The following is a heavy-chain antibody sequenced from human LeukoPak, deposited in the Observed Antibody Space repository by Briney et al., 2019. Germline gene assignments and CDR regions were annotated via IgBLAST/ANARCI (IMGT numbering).Heavy chain of an antibody. CDR2: FDPEDGET. V-gene: IGHV1-24*01. CDR3: ATDLRSSCSGGSCYSVVY. D-gene: IGHD2-15*01. CDR1: GYTLTELS. Sequence: ASVKVSCTGSGYTLTELSMHWVRQAPGKGLEWVGVFDPEDGETIYAQKFQGRVTMTEDTSTDTAYMELSSLRSEDTAVYYCATDLRSSCSGGSCYSVVYWGQGTLVTVSS. J-gene: IGHJ4*02.